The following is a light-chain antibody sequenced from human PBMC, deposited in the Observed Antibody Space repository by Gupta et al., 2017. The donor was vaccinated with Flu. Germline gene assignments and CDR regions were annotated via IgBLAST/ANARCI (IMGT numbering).Light chain of an antibody. CDR2: DDD. CDR3: GTWDSGLNAGL. V-gene: IGLV1-51*02. CDR1: RSNIGSNS. Sequence: QSVLTQTPSVSAAPGQKVTISCSGSRSNIGSNSVSWYQHLPGTAPKLLIYDDDKSPSGIPDRFSASKSGTSATLDISGLQAGDEADYYCGTWDSGLNAGLFGGGTHLTVL. J-gene: IGLJ3*02.